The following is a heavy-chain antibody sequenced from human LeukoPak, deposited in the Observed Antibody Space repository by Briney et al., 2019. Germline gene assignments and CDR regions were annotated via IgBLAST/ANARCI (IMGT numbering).Heavy chain of an antibody. CDR2: IDWDDDK. D-gene: IGHD2-8*01. CDR3: ARMEGTKFIFDY. V-gene: IGHV2-70*11. Sequence: SGPALVKPTQTLTLTCTFSGFSLSTGGMCMRWIRQPPGKALEWLARIDWDDDKYYSTSLRTRLTISKDTSKNQVVLTMTNMDPVDTATYYCARMEGTKFIFDYWGQGTLVTVSS. J-gene: IGHJ4*02. CDR1: GFSLSTGGMC.